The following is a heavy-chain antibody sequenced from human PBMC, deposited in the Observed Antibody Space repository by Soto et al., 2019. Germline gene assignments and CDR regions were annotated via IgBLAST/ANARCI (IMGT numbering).Heavy chain of an antibody. Sequence: LGEALKISCKGSGYSFTSYWISWVRQMPGKGLEWMGRIDPSDSYTNYSPSFQGHVTISADKSISTAYLQWSSLKASDTAMYYCARQRYDFWSGYPAAYYYGMDVWGQGXTVTVSS. CDR1: GYSFTSYW. J-gene: IGHJ6*02. CDR2: IDPSDSYT. CDR3: ARQRYDFWSGYPAAYYYGMDV. D-gene: IGHD3-3*01. V-gene: IGHV5-10-1*01.